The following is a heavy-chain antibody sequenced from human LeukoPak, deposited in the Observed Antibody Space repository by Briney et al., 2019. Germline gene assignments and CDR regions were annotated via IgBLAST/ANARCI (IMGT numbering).Heavy chain of an antibody. CDR2: IYVTGST. Sequence: SETLSLTCTVSGGSISNYYRCWIRQPAGTGLEWVGRIYVTGSTIYNPSLQSRLSMSVDTSKNQFSLRLTSVTAADTAVYYCARLKYYDRAGYSPGYYMDVWGKGITVTVSS. V-gene: IGHV4-4*07. D-gene: IGHD3-22*01. CDR3: ARLKYYDRAGYSPGYYMDV. CDR1: GGSISNYY. J-gene: IGHJ6*03.